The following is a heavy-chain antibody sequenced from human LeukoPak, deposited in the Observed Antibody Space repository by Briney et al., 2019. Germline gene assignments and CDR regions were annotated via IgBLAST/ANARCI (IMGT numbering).Heavy chain of an antibody. CDR3: ARGPYDFWSGYPYNWFDP. V-gene: IGHV7-4-1*02. D-gene: IGHD3-3*01. Sequence: GASVKVSCKASGYTFTSYAMNWVRQAPGQGLEWMGWINTNTGNPTYAQGFTGRFVFSLDTSVSTAYLQISSLKAEDTAVYYCARGPYDFWSGYPYNWFDPWGQGTLVTVSS. J-gene: IGHJ5*02. CDR1: GYTFTSYA. CDR2: INTNTGNP.